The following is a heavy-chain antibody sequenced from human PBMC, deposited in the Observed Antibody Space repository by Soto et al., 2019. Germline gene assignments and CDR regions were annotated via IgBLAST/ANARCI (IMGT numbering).Heavy chain of an antibody. D-gene: IGHD6-19*01. CDR2: ISGNGGFT. J-gene: IGHJ3*02. CDR1: GFTFSTYA. Sequence: LRLSCAASGFTFSTYAMTWVRQAPGKGLEWVSNISGNGGFTYYADSVKGRFTISRDNSKDTLFLQMNSLRAEDTAVYYCAKGFTIAVAGTIAFDIWGQGAMVTVSS. CDR3: AKGFTIAVAGTIAFDI. V-gene: IGHV3-23*01.